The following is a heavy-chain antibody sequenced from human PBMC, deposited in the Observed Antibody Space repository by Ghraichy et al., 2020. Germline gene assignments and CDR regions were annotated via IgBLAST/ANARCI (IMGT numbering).Heavy chain of an antibody. J-gene: IGHJ4*02. CDR3: ARGVEVVRGVIITGPIDY. CDR2: ISAYNGDT. V-gene: IGHV1-18*01. Sequence: ASVKVSCKASGYTFTSYGISWVRQAPGQGLEWMGWISAYNGDTNYAQKLQGRVTMTTDTSTSTAYMELRSLRSDDTAVYYCARGVEVVRGVIITGPIDYWGQGTLVTVSS. CDR1: GYTFTSYG. D-gene: IGHD3-10*01.